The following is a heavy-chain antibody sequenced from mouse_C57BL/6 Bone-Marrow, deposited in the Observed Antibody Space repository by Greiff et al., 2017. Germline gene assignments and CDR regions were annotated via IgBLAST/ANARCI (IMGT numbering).Heavy chain of an antibody. Sequence: VQLQQPGAELVKPGASVKLSCKASGYTFTSYWMHWVKQRPGQGLEWIGLIHPNSGSTNYNEKFKSKATLTADKSSSTAYMRLSSLTSEDSAVYYCARYYYGYVVGFAYGGQGTLVTVSA. J-gene: IGHJ3*01. V-gene: IGHV1-64*01. CDR1: GYTFTSYW. CDR3: ARYYYGYVVGFAY. CDR2: IHPNSGST. D-gene: IGHD2-2*01.